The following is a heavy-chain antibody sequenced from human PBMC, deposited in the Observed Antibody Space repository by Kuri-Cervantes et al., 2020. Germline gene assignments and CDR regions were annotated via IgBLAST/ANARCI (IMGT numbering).Heavy chain of an antibody. Sequence: GESLKISCAASGFTFSSYSMTWVRQAPGKGLEWVGHIRSKTDGGTTDYAAPVKGRFTISRDDSKNTVYLQMNNLNTDDTAVYYCTKETGDMDSWGQGTLVTVSS. V-gene: IGHV3-15*01. J-gene: IGHJ5*01. CDR1: GFTFSSYS. CDR2: IRSKTDGGTT. D-gene: IGHD7-27*01. CDR3: TKETGDMDS.